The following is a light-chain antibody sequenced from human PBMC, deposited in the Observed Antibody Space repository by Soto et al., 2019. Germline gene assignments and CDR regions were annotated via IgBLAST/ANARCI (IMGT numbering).Light chain of an antibody. J-gene: IGLJ1*01. CDR1: SSNIGNNY. CDR2: DNN. Sequence: QAVLTQPPSVSAAPGQRVTISCSGSSSNIGNNYVSWYQHLPGTAPELLIYDNNQRPSGIPDRFSGSKSGTSATLGITGLQTGDEADYFCGTWDSSLSVFVFGTGTKLTVL. CDR3: GTWDSSLSVFV. V-gene: IGLV1-51*01.